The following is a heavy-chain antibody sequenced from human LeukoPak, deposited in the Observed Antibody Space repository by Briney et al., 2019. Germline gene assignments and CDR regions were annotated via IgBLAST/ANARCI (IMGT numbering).Heavy chain of an antibody. CDR3: ERDQGYCSSTSGAYSFDY. D-gene: IGHD2-2*01. V-gene: IGHV3-48*03. J-gene: IGHJ4*02. CDR2: ITSSGSTI. CDR1: GFTFSSYE. Sequence: PGGSLRLSCAVSGFTFSSYEMNWVRQAPGKGLEWLSYITSSGSTIYYADSVKGRFTISRDNAKNSLYLQMNSLRAEDTAIYYCERDQGYCSSTSGAYSFDYWGQEPLVTVSS.